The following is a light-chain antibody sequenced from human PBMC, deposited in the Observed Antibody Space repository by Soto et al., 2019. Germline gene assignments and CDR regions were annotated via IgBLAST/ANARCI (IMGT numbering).Light chain of an antibody. V-gene: IGKV1-39*01. J-gene: IGKJ2*01. Sequence: DIQMTQSPSSLSASVGDRVTITCQASQDISNYLNWYQQKPGQAPKLLIYATTHLQSGVPSRFSGSGSGTESTLTISSLHPEDFATYFCQQNYNTPPYTFGQGTKLEIK. CDR1: QDISNY. CDR3: QQNYNTPPYT. CDR2: ATT.